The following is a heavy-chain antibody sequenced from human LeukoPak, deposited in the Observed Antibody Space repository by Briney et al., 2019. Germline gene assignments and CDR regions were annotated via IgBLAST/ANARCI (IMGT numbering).Heavy chain of an antibody. J-gene: IGHJ4*02. D-gene: IGHD5-12*01. CDR3: AEDLVEYSGYDDGVVGY. CDR1: GFTFSSYG. Sequence: GGSLRLSCAASGFTFSSYGMHWVRQAPGKGLEWVAVISYDGSNKYYADSVKGRFTISRDNSKNTLYLQMNSLRAEDTAVYYCAEDLVEYSGYDDGVVGYWGQGTLVTVSS. CDR2: ISYDGSNK. V-gene: IGHV3-30*18.